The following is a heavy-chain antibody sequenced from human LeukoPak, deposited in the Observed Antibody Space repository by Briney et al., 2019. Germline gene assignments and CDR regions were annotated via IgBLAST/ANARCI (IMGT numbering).Heavy chain of an antibody. CDR1: GGSFSGYY. CDR2: INHSGST. D-gene: IGHD6-13*01. CDR3: ARGQYSSSWYYFDC. Sequence: PSETLSLTCAVYGGSFSGYYWSWIRQPPGKGLEWIGEINHSGSTNYNPSLKSRVTISVDTSKNQFSLKLSSVTAADTAVYYCARGQYSSSWYYFDCWGQGTLVTVSS. V-gene: IGHV4-34*01. J-gene: IGHJ4*02.